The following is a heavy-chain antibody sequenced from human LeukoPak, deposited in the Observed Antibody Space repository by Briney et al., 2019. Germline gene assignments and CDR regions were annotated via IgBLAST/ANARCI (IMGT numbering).Heavy chain of an antibody. V-gene: IGHV1-18*01. CDR3: ARDNSSSTREN. CDR1: GYTFTSYG. D-gene: IGHD6-13*01. CDR2: ISGYNGNT. Sequence: ASVKVSCKASGYTFTSYGISWVRQAPGQGLEWMGWISGYNGNTNYAQKFRDRVTMTTDTSTSTVYMELRSLRSDDTAVYYCARDNSSSTRENWGQGTLVTVSS. J-gene: IGHJ4*02.